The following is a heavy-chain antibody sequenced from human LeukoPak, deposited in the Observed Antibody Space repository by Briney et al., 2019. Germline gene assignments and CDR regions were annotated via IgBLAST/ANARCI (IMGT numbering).Heavy chain of an antibody. V-gene: IGHV3-23*01. D-gene: IGHD3-22*01. CDR2: ISGSGGST. CDR3: AKRGKPTRITMIVYYGMDV. J-gene: IGHJ6*02. Sequence: AGGSLRLSCAASGFTFSSYWMSWVRQAPGKGLEWVSAISGSGGSTYYADSVKGRFTISRDNSKNTLYLQMNSLRAEDTAVYYCAKRGKPTRITMIVYYGMDVWGQGTTVTVSS. CDR1: GFTFSSYW.